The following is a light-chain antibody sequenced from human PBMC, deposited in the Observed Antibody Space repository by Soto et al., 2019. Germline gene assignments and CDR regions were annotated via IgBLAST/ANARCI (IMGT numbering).Light chain of an antibody. CDR1: KNDIGVYDF. CDR2: EVV. J-gene: IGLJ1*01. Sequence: QSALTQPPSASGSPGQSVTISCTGTKNDIGVYDFVSWYQHHPGKAPRLIIYEVVQRPSGVPDRSSGSKSGNTASLTVSGLQAADEADYFCKSYAGSNPYVFGSGTKV. V-gene: IGLV2-8*01. CDR3: KSYAGSNPYV.